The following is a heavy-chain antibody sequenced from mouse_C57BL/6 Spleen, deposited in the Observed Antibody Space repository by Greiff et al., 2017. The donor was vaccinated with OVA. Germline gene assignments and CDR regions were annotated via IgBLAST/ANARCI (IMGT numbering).Heavy chain of an antibody. V-gene: IGHV1-80*01. J-gene: IGHJ2*01. CDR2: IYPGDGDT. CDR3: ARGGAGTRFDY. CDR1: GYAFSSYW. Sequence: VKLQESGAELVKPGASVKISCKASGYAFSSYWMNWVKQRPGKGLEWIGQIYPGDGDTNYNGKFKGKATLTADKSSSTPYMQLSSLTSEDSAVYFCARGGAGTRFDYWGQGTTLTVSS. D-gene: IGHD4-1*01.